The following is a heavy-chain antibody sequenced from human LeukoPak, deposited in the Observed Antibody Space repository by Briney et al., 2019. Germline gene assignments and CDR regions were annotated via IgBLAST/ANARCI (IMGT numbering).Heavy chain of an antibody. CDR3: ARLKVRDFDY. V-gene: IGHV5-51*01. CDR2: IYPRDSDT. D-gene: IGHD3-10*01. J-gene: IGHJ4*02. Sequence: GESLKISCKGSGYRFTDYWIGWVRQMPGKGLDWMGIIYPRDSDTRYSPSFQGQVTISADKSISTVYLQWSSLKASDTAMYYCARLKVRDFDYWGQGTLVTVSS. CDR1: GYRFTDYW.